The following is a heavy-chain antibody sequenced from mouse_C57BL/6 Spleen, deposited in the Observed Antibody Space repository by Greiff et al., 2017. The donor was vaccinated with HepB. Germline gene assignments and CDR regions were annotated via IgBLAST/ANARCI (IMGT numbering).Heavy chain of an antibody. D-gene: IGHD2-14*01. J-gene: IGHJ4*01. Sequence: EVKLVESGGGLVQPGGSLSLSCAASGFNFTDYYMSWVRQPPGKALEWLGFIRNKANGYTTAYSASVKGRFTISRDNSQSILYLQMNALRAEDSATCYCARYGVYDPYYAMDYWGQGTSVTVSS. CDR1: GFNFTDYY. CDR2: IRNKANGYTT. CDR3: ARYGVYDPYYAMDY. V-gene: IGHV7-3*01.